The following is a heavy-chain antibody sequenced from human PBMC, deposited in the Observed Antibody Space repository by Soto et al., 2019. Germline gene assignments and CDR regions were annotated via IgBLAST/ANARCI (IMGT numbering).Heavy chain of an antibody. D-gene: IGHD6-19*01. V-gene: IGHV1-3*01. J-gene: IGHJ4*02. CDR2: LNAANGDT. CDR3: ANDIREYGSGWTFLDH. Sequence: SAMVACKAYGYRVAGYGNAWVRQAPGQRLEWMGWLNAANGDTKDSPKLQGRVTITRDTSASTAYMELSSLRSEEKAVYYCANDIREYGSGWTFLDHWGEGTL. CDR1: GYRVAGYG.